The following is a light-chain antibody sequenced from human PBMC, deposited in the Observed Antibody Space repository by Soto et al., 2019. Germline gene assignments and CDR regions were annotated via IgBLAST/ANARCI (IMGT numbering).Light chain of an antibody. CDR3: AAWDDSLRGGV. J-gene: IGLJ2*01. V-gene: IGLV1-47*01. CDR2: RNN. Sequence: QSVLTQPPSASGIPGQRVTISCSGSSSNIGSNYVYWYQQLPGTAPKLLIYRNNQRPSGVPDRFSGSKSGTSASLAISGLRSEDEADYYCAAWDDSLRGGVFGGGTKLTVL. CDR1: SSNIGSNY.